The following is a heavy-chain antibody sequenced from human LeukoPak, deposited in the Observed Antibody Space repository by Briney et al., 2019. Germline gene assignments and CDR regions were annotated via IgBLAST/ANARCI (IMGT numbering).Heavy chain of an antibody. CDR3: ARSISGGAPFFDY. Sequence: GSIXTYYXXWIRXPAGKGLXXXGRIYASGSTNYNPSLKSRVTMSVETSKKKFSLKLSSVTAADTAVYYCARSISGGAPFFDYWGQGTLVTVSS. V-gene: IGHV4-4*07. D-gene: IGHD1-14*01. CDR2: IYASGST. CDR1: GSIXTYY. J-gene: IGHJ4*02.